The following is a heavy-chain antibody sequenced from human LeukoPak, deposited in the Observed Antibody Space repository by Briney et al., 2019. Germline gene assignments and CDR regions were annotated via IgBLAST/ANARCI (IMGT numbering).Heavy chain of an antibody. CDR3: ATDGGTALVDY. Sequence: GGSLRLSCAASGFTFNNYAMSWVRQAPGKGLEWVSGISGSGSRTYYADSVKGRFTISRDNSKNTLYVQMNSLRAEDTAVYYCATDGGTALVDYWGQGTLVTVSS. J-gene: IGHJ4*02. V-gene: IGHV3-23*01. D-gene: IGHD1-26*01. CDR2: ISGSGSRT. CDR1: GFTFNNYA.